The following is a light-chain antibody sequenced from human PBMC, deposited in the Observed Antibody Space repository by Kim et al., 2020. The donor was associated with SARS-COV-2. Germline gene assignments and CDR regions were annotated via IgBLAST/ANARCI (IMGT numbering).Light chain of an antibody. CDR1: QCSSSSY. J-gene: IGKJ1*01. CDR3: QQYGSSPRT. Sequence: YPREGTSPSCKASQCSSSSYLAWYQQKPGQAPRLRIYGASSRATGIPGRFSGSGSGTDFSLTFSRLEPGDFSVYYCQQYGSSPRTFGQGTKVDIK. CDR2: GAS. V-gene: IGKV3-20*01.